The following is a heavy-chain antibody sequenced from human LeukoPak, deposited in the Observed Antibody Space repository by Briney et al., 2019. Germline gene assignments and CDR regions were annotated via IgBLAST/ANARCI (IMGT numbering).Heavy chain of an antibody. CDR1: GFTFDDYA. D-gene: IGHD5-12*01. V-gene: IGHV3-9*01. J-gene: IGHJ4*02. CDR3: AINGGGDSGYGNFDY. Sequence: GGSLRLSCAVSGFTFDDYAMRWVRQVPGKGLEWVSGINWNSDSIGYADSVKGRFTTSRDNAKNSLYLQMNSLRAEDTAFYYCAINGGGDSGYGNFDYWGQGTLVTVSS. CDR2: INWNSDSI.